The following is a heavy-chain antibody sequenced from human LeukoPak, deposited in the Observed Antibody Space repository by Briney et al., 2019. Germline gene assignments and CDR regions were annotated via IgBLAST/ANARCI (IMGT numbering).Heavy chain of an antibody. V-gene: IGHV4-59*08. CDR1: GGSISSYY. D-gene: IGHD2-8*01. CDR2: IYYSGST. J-gene: IGHJ4*02. Sequence: SETLSLTCTVSGGSISSYYWSWIRQPPGKGLEWIGYIYYSGSTNYSPSLKSRVTISVDTSKNQFSLKLSSVTAADTAVYYCAKLGYCTNGVCPPDYWGQGTLVTVSS. CDR3: AKLGYCTNGVCPPDY.